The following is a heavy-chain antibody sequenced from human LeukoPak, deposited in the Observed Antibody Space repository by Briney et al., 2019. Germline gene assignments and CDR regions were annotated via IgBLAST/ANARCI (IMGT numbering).Heavy chain of an antibody. CDR1: RGSISSYY. V-gene: IGHV4-59*01. J-gene: IGHJ5*02. CDR3: AATAANLGWFDP. D-gene: IGHD6-25*01. CDR2: IYYSGST. Sequence: SETLSLTCTVSRGSISSYYWSWIRQPPGKGLEWIGYIYYSGSTNYNPSLKSRVTISVDTSKNQFSLKLSSVTAADTAVYYCAATAANLGWFDPWGQGTLVTVSS.